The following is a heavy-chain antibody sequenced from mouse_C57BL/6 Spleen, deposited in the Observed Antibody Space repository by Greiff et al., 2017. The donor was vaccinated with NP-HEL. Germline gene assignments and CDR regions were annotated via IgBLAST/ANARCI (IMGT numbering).Heavy chain of an antibody. CDR1: GYTFTSYW. D-gene: IGHD1-1*01. CDR3: AREDYGSSYGYCEV. CDR2: IDPNSGGT. J-gene: IGHJ1*03. V-gene: IGHV1-72*01. Sequence: QVQLQQPGAELVKPGASVQLSCKASGYTFTSYWMHWVKQRPGRGLEWIGRIDPNSGGTKYNEKFKSKATLTVDKPSRTAYMQLSSQTAEDSAVYYCAREDYGSSYGYCEVWGTGTTVTVAA.